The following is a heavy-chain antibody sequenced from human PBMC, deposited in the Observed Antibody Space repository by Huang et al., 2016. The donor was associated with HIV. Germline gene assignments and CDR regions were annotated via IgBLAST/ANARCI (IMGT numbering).Heavy chain of an antibody. CDR3: ARGYCSGGSCFRVRPVFNYRMDV. CDR1: GYTFTYYY. V-gene: IGHV1-46*01. Sequence: QVQLVQSGAEVKKPGASVKVSCKTSGYTFTYYYIHWVRQAPGQGLEWMGLINPSVGSTNSGQRFQGRVTLTTDTSTSTVYMELSSLTSEDTALYYCARGYCSGGSCFRVRPVFNYRMDVWGQGTTVTVSS. CDR2: INPSVGST. D-gene: IGHD2-15*01. J-gene: IGHJ6*02.